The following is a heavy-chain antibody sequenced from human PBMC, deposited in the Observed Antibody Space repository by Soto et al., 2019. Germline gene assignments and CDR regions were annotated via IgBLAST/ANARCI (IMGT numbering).Heavy chain of an antibody. Sequence: GGSLRLSCAASGFNFSNHWMHWVRQRPAEGLVWVSRITSDGKSKAYAESVKGRFAISRDNAKNTLYLQMNGLTAEDTAVYYCALESCDWPLNWFDPWGQGTLVTVSS. CDR3: ALESCDWPLNWFDP. J-gene: IGHJ5*02. CDR2: ITSDGKSK. D-gene: IGHD2-21*02. CDR1: GFNFSNHW. V-gene: IGHV3-74*01.